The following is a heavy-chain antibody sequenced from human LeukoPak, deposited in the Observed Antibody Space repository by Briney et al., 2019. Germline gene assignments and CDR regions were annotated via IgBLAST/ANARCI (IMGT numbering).Heavy chain of an antibody. D-gene: IGHD7-27*01. CDR1: GGPFSGHF. CDR3: ARVGPGVLDY. CDR2: INDNEIT. J-gene: IGHJ4*02. Sequence: SETLSLTCAVYGGPFSGHFWSWIRQPPGKGLEWIVEINDNEITNSNPSLKSRVTVSVDTSKSQFSLNLSSVTAADTAVYYCARVGPGVLDYWGQGALVTVSS. V-gene: IGHV4-34*01.